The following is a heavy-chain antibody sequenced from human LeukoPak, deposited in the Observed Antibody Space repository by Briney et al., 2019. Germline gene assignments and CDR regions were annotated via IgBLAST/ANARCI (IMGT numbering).Heavy chain of an antibody. D-gene: IGHD5-18*01. V-gene: IGHV1-18*01. CDR1: GYTFTSYG. J-gene: IGHJ6*03. CDR2: ISAYNGNT. CDR3: AREERGGYSYGYYYYYMDV. Sequence: ASVKVSCKASGYTFTSYGISWVRQAPGQGLEWMGWISAYNGNTNYAQKLQGRVTMATDTSTSTAYMELRSLRSDDTAVYYCAREERGGYSYGYYYYYMDVWGKGTTVTISS.